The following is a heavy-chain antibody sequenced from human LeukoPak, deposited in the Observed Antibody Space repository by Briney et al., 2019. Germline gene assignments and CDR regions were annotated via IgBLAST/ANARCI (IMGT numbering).Heavy chain of an antibody. J-gene: IGHJ4*02. V-gene: IGHV3-9*01. CDR1: GFTFDDYA. CDR2: ISWNSGSI. D-gene: IGHD3-16*02. Sequence: GGSLRLSCAASGFTFDDYAMHWVRQAPGKGLEWVSGISWNSGSIGYADSVKGRFTISRDNAKNSLYLQMNSLRAEDTALYYCAKGNDYVWGSYRYTAFDYWGQGTLVTVSS. CDR3: AKGNDYVWGSYRYTAFDY.